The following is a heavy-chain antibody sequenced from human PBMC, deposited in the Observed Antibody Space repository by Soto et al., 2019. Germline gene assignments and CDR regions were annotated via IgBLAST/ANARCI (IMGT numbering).Heavy chain of an antibody. D-gene: IGHD2-15*01. J-gene: IGHJ5*02. CDR1: GYTFTSYA. Sequence: ASVKVSCKASGYTFTSYAMHWVRQAPGQRLEWMGWINAGNGNTKYSQKFQGRVTITRDTSASTAYMELSSLRSEDTAVYYCARVARYCSGGSCYYWFDPWGQGTLVTVSS. V-gene: IGHV1-3*01. CDR3: ARVARYCSGGSCYYWFDP. CDR2: INAGNGNT.